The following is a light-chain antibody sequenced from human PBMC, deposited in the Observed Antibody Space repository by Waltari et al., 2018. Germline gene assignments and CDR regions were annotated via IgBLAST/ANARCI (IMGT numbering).Light chain of an antibody. CDR2: EVS. CDR1: SSDVGGYNY. CDR3: SSYRSGSILV. Sequence: QSALTQPASVSGSPGQSITISCTGPSSDVGGYNYVSWYQQHPGKVPKVMIYEVSNRPSGVSHRFSGSKSGNTASLTISGLQAEDEADYYCSSYRSGSILVFGGGTKVTVL. V-gene: IGLV2-14*01. J-gene: IGLJ2*01.